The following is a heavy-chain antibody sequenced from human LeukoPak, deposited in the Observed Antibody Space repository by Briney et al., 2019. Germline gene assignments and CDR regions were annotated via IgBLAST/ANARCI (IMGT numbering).Heavy chain of an antibody. V-gene: IGHV3-48*02. J-gene: IGHJ4*02. CDR3: ARHRRYCSGGSCYSGYYFDS. D-gene: IGHD2-15*01. Sequence: PGGSLRLSCATSGFTFSSYNMNWVRQAPGKGLEWVSFISSNGKTIHYADSVKGRFTISRDNAKNSLYLQMDSLRDDDTAVYYCARHRRYCSGGSCYSGYYFDSWGPGTLVTVSS. CDR1: GFTFSSYN. CDR2: ISSNGKTI.